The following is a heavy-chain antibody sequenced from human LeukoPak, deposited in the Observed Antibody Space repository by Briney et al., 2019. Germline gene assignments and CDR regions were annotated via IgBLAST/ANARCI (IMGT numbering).Heavy chain of an antibody. CDR1: GFTFSSYG. Sequence: GGSLRLSCAASGFTFSSYGMHWVRQAPGKGLEGVAFIRYDGRNKYYADSVKGRFTISRDNSKNTLYLQMNSLRAEDTAVYYCARASHGYYGSGSYYRYWGQGTLVTVSS. V-gene: IGHV3-30*02. J-gene: IGHJ4*02. CDR2: IRYDGRNK. D-gene: IGHD3-10*01. CDR3: ARASHGYYGSGSYYRY.